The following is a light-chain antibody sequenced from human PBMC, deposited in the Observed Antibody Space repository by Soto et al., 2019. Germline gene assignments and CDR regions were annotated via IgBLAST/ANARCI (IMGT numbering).Light chain of an antibody. CDR3: QQYGSSPMST. V-gene: IGKV3-20*01. Sequence: EIVLTQSPGTLSLSPGERATLSCRASQSVSSSYLAWYQQKPGQAPRLLIYGASSRATGIPDRFSGSGSGTDFTPTISRLEPEDGAVSECQQYGSSPMSTFGQGTKLEIK. J-gene: IGKJ2*01. CDR1: QSVSSSY. CDR2: GAS.